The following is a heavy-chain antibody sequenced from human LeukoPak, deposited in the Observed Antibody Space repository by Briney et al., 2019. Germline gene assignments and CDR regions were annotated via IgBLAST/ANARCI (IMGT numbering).Heavy chain of an antibody. CDR2: IYPNIGLT. Sequence: SVTVSFKASGYPFTGYYLHWVRQAPGQGVERMGWIYPNIGLTNYAQKVQGRVTRTRDTSISTAYMELSRLRSDDTAVYYCARLADCSSSSCRSFDYWGQGNLVTVSS. CDR3: ARLADCSSSSCRSFDY. J-gene: IGHJ4*02. CDR1: GYPFTGYY. D-gene: IGHD2-2*01. V-gene: IGHV1-2*02.